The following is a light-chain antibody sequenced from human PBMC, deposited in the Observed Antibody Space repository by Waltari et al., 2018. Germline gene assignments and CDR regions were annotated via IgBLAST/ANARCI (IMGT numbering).Light chain of an antibody. V-gene: IGKV1-33*01. J-gene: IGKJ4*01. CDR3: QQYHSVPLT. CDR1: QDIKES. Sequence: DIHMTQSPSSLSAPMGDRVTITCQASQDIKESLNWFHQKPGKAPEVLIFDASNSQTGAPPRFSGSGSGTDFTFTISSLQPEDMGTYYCQQYHSVPLTFGGGTKVEIK. CDR2: DAS.